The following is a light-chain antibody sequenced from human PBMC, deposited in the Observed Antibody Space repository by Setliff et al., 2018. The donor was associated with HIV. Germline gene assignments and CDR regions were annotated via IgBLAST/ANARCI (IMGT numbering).Light chain of an antibody. V-gene: IGLV2-11*01. J-gene: IGLJ1*01. Sequence: QSALAQPRSMSGSPGQSVTISCTGTSSDVDAYDYVSWYLHHPGKAPKLLIYDVSERPSGVPDRFSGSKSGNTASLTISGLQAEDEADYYCCSYAGSYTYVFGTGTKV. CDR3: CSYAGSYTYV. CDR1: SSDVDAYDY. CDR2: DVS.